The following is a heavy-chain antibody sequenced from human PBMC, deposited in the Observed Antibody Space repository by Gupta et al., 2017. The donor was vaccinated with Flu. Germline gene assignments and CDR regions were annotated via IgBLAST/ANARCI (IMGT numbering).Heavy chain of an antibody. CDR1: GYTFTGYY. J-gene: IGHJ4*02. V-gene: IGHV1-2*02. Sequence: QVQLVQSGAEVKKPGASVKVSCKASGYTFTGYYMHWVRQAPGQGLEWMGWINPNSGGTNYAQKFQGRVTMTRDTSISTAYMELSRLRSDDTAVYYCARERGWHCSGGSCSPYFDYWGQGTLVTVSS. D-gene: IGHD2-15*01. CDR2: INPNSGGT. CDR3: ARERGWHCSGGSCSPYFDY.